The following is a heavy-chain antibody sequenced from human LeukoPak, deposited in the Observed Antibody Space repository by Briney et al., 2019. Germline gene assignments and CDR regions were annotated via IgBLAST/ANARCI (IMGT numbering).Heavy chain of an antibody. CDR2: IWYDGSNK. V-gene: IGHV3-33*01. J-gene: IGHJ6*02. Sequence: GGSLRLSCAASGFTFSSYGMHWVRQAPGKGLKWVAVIWYDGSNKYYADSVKGRFTISRDNSKNTLYLQMNSLRAEDTAVYYCARVEWYCSSTSCPPMDVWGQGTTVTVSS. CDR1: GFTFSSYG. CDR3: ARVEWYCSSTSCPPMDV. D-gene: IGHD2-2*01.